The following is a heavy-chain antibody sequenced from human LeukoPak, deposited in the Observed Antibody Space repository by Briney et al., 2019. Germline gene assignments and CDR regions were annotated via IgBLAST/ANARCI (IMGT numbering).Heavy chain of an antibody. J-gene: IGHJ6*02. CDR2: INAKIGGT. Sequence: ASVKVSCKTSVSTLTVYYMNWVREAPGQGVGCVWWINAKIGGTNYAQKFQVRVTMTRNIYISTAYMELSSLRSEDTAVYYSARLLIVPPYSSSWSALGRGTYFRGGPQSEYYYYGMDVWGQGTTVTVSS. CDR3: ARLLIVPPYSSSWSALGRGTYFRGGPQSEYYYYGMDV. D-gene: IGHD6-13*01. V-gene: IGHV1-2*02. CDR1: VSTLTVYY.